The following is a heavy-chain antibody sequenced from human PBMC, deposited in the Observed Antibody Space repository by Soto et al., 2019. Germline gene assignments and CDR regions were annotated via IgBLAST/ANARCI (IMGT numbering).Heavy chain of an antibody. CDR3: ARDPHSSVNNYGMDV. Sequence: EVQLVESGGGLVQPGGSLRLSCAASGFTFTSYWMHWVRQAPGKGLVWVSRINSDGSNTRYADSVKGRFTISRDNAKNTLYLQMNSLRAEDTAVYYCARDPHSSVNNYGMDVWGQGTTVTVSS. CDR1: GFTFTSYW. J-gene: IGHJ6*02. D-gene: IGHD3-10*01. V-gene: IGHV3-74*01. CDR2: INSDGSNT.